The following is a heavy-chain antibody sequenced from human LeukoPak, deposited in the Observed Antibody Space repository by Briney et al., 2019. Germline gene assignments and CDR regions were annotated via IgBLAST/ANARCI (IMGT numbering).Heavy chain of an antibody. D-gene: IGHD6-6*01. CDR2: IWYDGSNK. J-gene: IGHJ4*02. V-gene: IGHV3-33*01. CDR3: ARDRGIAARPILDY. CDR1: GFTFSGYG. Sequence: GGSLRLSCAASGFTFSGYGMHWVRQAPGKGLEWVAVIWYDGSNKYYADSVKGRFTISRDNSKNTLYLQMNSLRAEDTAVYYCARDRGIAARPILDYWGQGTLVTVSS.